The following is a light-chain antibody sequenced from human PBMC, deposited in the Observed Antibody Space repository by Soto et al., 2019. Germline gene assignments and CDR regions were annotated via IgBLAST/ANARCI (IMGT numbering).Light chain of an antibody. Sequence: DIQMTQSPYTLSASVGDRVTITCRASQSISSWLTWYQQKPGEAPKVLIYDASSLGSGVPSRFSGSGSGTKFTLTISSLQPDDFATYYCQQYNSFPLTFGGGTKVDIK. CDR1: QSISSW. V-gene: IGKV1-5*01. CDR2: DAS. CDR3: QQYNSFPLT. J-gene: IGKJ4*01.